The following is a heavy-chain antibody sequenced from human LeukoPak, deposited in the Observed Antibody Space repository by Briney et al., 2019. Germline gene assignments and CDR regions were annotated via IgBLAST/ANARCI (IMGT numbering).Heavy chain of an antibody. CDR2: INHSGNT. CDR3: ASVVAATAWFDY. V-gene: IGHV4-34*01. Sequence: SETLSLTCAVYGGSFSGYYWSWIRQPPVKGLEWIGEINHSGNTNYNPSLKSRVTISVDTSKNQFSLKVSSVTAADTAVYYRASVVAATAWFDYWGQGTLVTVSS. J-gene: IGHJ4*02. D-gene: IGHD2-15*01. CDR1: GGSFSGYY.